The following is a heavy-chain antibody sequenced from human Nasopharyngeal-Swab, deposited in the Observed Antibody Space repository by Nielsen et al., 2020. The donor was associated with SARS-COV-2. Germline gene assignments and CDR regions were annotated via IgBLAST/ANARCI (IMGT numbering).Heavy chain of an antibody. J-gene: IGHJ6*02. CDR1: GGSISSGGYS. CDR2: IYSGENT. V-gene: IGHV4-39*01. CDR3: ARLGLDTYYYYGMDV. D-gene: IGHD3-16*01. Sequence: GSLRLSCTVSGGSISSGGYSWGWIRQPPGEGLEWIGSIYSGENTFYTPSLKNRVTISVDTSKNQLSLEVRSVTAADTAVYYCARLGLDTYYYYGMDVWGQGTTVTVSS.